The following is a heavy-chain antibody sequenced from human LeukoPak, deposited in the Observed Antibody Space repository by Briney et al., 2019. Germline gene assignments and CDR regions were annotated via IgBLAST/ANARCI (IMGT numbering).Heavy chain of an antibody. CDR1: GYTFTGYY. V-gene: IGHV1-2*02. CDR2: IDPNSGNT. D-gene: IGHD5-24*01. J-gene: IGHJ4*02. CDR3: ARPPGRDGYNRFDH. Sequence: ASVKVSCKASGYTFTGYYMHWVRQAPGQGLEWMGWIDPNSGNTNYAQKFQGRVTMTRDTSISAAYVELSRLRSDDTAVYYCARPPGRDGYNRFDHWGQGTLLTVSS.